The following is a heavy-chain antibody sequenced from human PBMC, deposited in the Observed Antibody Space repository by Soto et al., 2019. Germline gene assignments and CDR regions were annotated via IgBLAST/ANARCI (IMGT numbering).Heavy chain of an antibody. Sequence: QVQLVQSGAEVQRPGASVQVSCRASGYAFGDYDISWVRQAPGQGLEWMGWMNPNSANTGYAQKCQGRVATSRDMSISTAYMELSILRPEYTAIYYCARMSTYGTLNWFDSWGQGALVTVSS. CDR3: ARMSTYGTLNWFDS. J-gene: IGHJ5*01. V-gene: IGHV1-8*01. CDR1: GYAFGDYD. D-gene: IGHD1-1*01. CDR2: MNPNSANT.